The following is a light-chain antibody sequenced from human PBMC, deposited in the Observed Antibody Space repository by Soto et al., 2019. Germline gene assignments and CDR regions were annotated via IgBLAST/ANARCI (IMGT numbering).Light chain of an antibody. CDR3: QQYGSSPFT. V-gene: IGKV3-20*01. Sequence: EIVLTQSPGTLSLSPGESATLSCRASQRISSSFFAWYQHKPGQAPRLLIYGTSNRATGIPDVFSGSGSGTDFTLTISRLEPEDFAVYYCQQYGSSPFTFVPGTKVDIK. CDR1: QRISSSF. CDR2: GTS. J-gene: IGKJ3*01.